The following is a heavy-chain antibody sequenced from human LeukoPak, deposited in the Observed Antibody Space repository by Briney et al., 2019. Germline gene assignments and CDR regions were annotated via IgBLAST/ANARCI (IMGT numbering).Heavy chain of an antibody. CDR2: INPSGGST. D-gene: IGHD2-8*02. V-gene: IGHV1-46*01. CDR1: GYTCTSHY. Sequence: ASVKVSCKASGYTCTSHYMHWVRQAPGQGLEWMGIINPSGGSTSYAQKFQGRVTMTRDTSTSTVYMELSSLRSEDTAVYYCARRLLVGWFDPWGQGTLVTVSS. J-gene: IGHJ5*02. CDR3: ARRLLVGWFDP.